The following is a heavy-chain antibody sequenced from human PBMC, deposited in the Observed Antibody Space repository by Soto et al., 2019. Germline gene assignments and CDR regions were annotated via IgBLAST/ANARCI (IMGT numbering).Heavy chain of an antibody. CDR3: AKDVLMITFGGVAGYFDY. CDR2: ISWNSGSI. CDR1: GFTFDDYA. V-gene: IGHV3-9*01. D-gene: IGHD3-16*01. J-gene: IGHJ4*02. Sequence: EVQLVESGGGLVQPGRSLRLSCAASGFTFDDYAMHWVRQAPGKGLEWVSGISWNSGSIGYADSVKGRFTISRDNAKNSLYRQMNSLRAEDTALYYCAKDVLMITFGGVAGYFDYWGQGTLVTVSS.